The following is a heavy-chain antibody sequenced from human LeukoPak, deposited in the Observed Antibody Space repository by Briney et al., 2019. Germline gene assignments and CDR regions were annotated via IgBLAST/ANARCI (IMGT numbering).Heavy chain of an antibody. V-gene: IGHV3-48*03. CDR2: ISSSGSTI. D-gene: IGHD6-19*01. Sequence: PGGSLRLSCAASGFTFSSYEMNRVRQAPGKGLEWVSYISSSGSTIYYADSVKGRFTISRDNAKNSLYLQMNSLRAEDTAVYYCARGSGNYFDYWGQGTLVTVSS. J-gene: IGHJ4*02. CDR1: GFTFSSYE. CDR3: ARGSGNYFDY.